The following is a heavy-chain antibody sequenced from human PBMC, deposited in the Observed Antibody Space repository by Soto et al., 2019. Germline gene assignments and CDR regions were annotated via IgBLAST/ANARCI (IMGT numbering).Heavy chain of an antibody. Sequence: SETLSITCAVSGGYMSSGDYYRSWIRQPPGKGLEWIGYIYYSGSTYYNPSLKSRVTISVDTSKNQFSLKLSSVTAADTAVYYCARDASSSWSYYYYYGMDVWGQGTTFTVSS. CDR1: GGYMSSGDYY. D-gene: IGHD6-13*01. J-gene: IGHJ6*02. CDR3: ARDASSSWSYYYYYGMDV. CDR2: IYYSGST. V-gene: IGHV4-30-4*01.